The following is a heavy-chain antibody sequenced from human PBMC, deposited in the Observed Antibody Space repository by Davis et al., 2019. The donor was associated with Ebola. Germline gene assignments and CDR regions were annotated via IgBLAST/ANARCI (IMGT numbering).Heavy chain of an antibody. CDR3: ARENYDSSGYLGGQYDY. Sequence: GESLKISCAASGFTFSSYGMHWVRQAPGKGLEWVAVIWYDGSNKYYADSVKGRFTISRDNSKNTLYLQMNSLRAEDTAVYYCARENYDSSGYLGGQYDYWGQGTLVTVSS. J-gene: IGHJ4*02. V-gene: IGHV3-33*01. D-gene: IGHD3-22*01. CDR1: GFTFSSYG. CDR2: IWYDGSNK.